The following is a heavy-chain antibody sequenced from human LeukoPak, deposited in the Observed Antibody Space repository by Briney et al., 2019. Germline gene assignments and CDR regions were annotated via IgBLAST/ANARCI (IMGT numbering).Heavy chain of an antibody. CDR3: ARRGYDYRGYYWAFDM. D-gene: IGHD3-22*01. CDR2: IYCDESDL. Sequence: GESLKISCKGSGYRFTNYWIAWVRQMPGKGLEWMGIIYCDESDLRYSPSFQGQVTISVDKSINTAYLQWSSLKASDTAMYYCARRGYDYRGYYWAFDMWGQGTMVTVSS. V-gene: IGHV5-51*01. J-gene: IGHJ3*02. CDR1: GYRFTNYW.